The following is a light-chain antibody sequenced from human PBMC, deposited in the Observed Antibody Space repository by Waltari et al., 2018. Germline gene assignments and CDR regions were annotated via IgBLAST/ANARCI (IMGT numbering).Light chain of an antibody. V-gene: IGKV4-1*01. Sequence: DIVMTQSPDSLAVSLGERATINCKSSQSIFGSSNNKSYLAWYQQKPGPPPKVLIYWASTRESGVPDRFSGSGSGTDFTLTINSLQAEDVAVYYCHQYYGAPLSFGGGTKVEIK. CDR2: WAS. J-gene: IGKJ4*02. CDR3: HQYYGAPLS. CDR1: QSIFGSSNNKSY.